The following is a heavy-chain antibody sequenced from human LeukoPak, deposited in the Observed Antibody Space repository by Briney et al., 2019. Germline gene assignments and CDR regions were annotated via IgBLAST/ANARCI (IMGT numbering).Heavy chain of an antibody. CDR2: IYYSGSS. J-gene: IGHJ4*02. CDR1: GGSISSYY. Sequence: SETLSLTCTVSGGSISSYYWSWIRQPPGKGLEWIGYIYYSGSSNYNPSLKSRVTISVDTSKNQFSLKLSSVTAADTAVYYCARRMVRYYDSRPYYFDYWGQGTLVTVSS. D-gene: IGHD3-22*01. V-gene: IGHV4-59*12. CDR3: ARRMVRYYDSRPYYFDY.